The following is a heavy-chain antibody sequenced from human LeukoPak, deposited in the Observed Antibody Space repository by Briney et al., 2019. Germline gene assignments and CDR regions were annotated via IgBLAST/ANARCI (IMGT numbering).Heavy chain of an antibody. J-gene: IGHJ5*02. Sequence: SETLTLTCNVSGGSISNYYWSWIRQPPGKGLEWIGYIYYSGGTNYNPSLKSRVTISLDTSENQFSLRLNSVTAADTAVYFCARGGMIRGLRANWFDPWGLGTLVIVSP. D-gene: IGHD3-10*01. CDR2: IYYSGGT. V-gene: IGHV4-59*01. CDR3: ARGGMIRGLRANWFDP. CDR1: GGSISNYY.